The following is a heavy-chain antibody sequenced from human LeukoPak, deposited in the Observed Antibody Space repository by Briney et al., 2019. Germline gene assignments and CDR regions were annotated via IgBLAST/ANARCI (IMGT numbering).Heavy chain of an antibody. Sequence: ASVQVSCQASGYTFTSYGISWVRQAPGQGLEWMGWISAYNGNTNYAQKLQGRVTITTDTSTSTAYIELRSLRSDDTAVYYCARATRVVTAILNWFDPWGQGTLVTVSS. J-gene: IGHJ5*02. CDR2: ISAYNGNT. CDR3: ARATRVVTAILNWFDP. CDR1: GYTFTSYG. V-gene: IGHV1-18*01. D-gene: IGHD2-21*02.